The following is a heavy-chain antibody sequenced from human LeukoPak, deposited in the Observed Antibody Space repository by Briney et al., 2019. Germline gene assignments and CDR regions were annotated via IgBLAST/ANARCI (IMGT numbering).Heavy chain of an antibody. J-gene: IGHJ6*04. D-gene: IGHD2-8*02. Sequence: ASVKVSCKASGYIFKSYGVNWVRQAPGQGLEWVGWISGFNGKTDYEQRFQGRVTMTRDTSTSTAYMELRSLRAEDTAVYYCARSGILVTGVRMDVWGKGTIVIVSS. CDR2: ISGFNGKT. V-gene: IGHV1-18*01. CDR1: GYIFKSYG. CDR3: ARSGILVTGVRMDV.